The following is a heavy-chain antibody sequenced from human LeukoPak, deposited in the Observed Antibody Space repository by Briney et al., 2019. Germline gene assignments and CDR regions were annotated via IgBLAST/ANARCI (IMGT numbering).Heavy chain of an antibody. D-gene: IGHD4/OR15-4a*01. V-gene: IGHV3-15*01. Sequence: GGSLRLSCAVSGFPFSEAWMGWVRQAPGKGLEWVGRITSTTDGGTTDHAAPVRGRFTISRDDSKTTLYLQMNSLKAEDTAVYYCTTYLTTRGQGTLVTVSS. CDR1: GFPFSEAW. CDR3: TTYLTT. CDR2: ITSTTDGGTT. J-gene: IGHJ4*02.